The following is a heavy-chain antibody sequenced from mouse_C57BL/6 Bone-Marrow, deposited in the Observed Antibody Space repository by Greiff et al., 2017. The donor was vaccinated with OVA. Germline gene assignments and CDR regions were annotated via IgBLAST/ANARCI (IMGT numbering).Heavy chain of an antibody. J-gene: IGHJ3*01. Sequence: VQLQQPGAELVKPGASVKLSCKASGYTFTSYWMHWVKQRPGRGLEWIGRIDPNSGGTKSTEKFKSKATLTVDKPSSPAYMQLSSLTSEDSAVYDCARGGGYYGSRRGFAYWGQGTLVTVSA. CDR1: GYTFTSYW. D-gene: IGHD1-1*01. V-gene: IGHV1-72*01. CDR2: IDPNSGGT. CDR3: ARGGGYYGSRRGFAY.